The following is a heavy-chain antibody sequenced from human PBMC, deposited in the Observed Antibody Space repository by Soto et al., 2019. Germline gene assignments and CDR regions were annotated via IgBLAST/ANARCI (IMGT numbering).Heavy chain of an antibody. D-gene: IGHD1-26*01. CDR3: AVQYSGSYYFYYGMDV. CDR1: GYTFTSYG. J-gene: IGHJ6*02. Sequence: ASVKVSCKASGYTFTSYGISWVRQAPGQGLEWMGWISAYNDNTNYAQKLQGRVTMTTDTSTSTAYMELRSLRSDDTAVYYCAVQYSGSYYFYYGMDVWGQGTTVTVS. CDR2: ISAYNDNT. V-gene: IGHV1-18*01.